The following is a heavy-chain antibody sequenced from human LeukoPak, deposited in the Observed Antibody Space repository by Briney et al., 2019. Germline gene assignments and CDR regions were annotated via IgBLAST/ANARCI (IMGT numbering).Heavy chain of an antibody. CDR3: ARRYSGYD. V-gene: IGHV4-34*01. J-gene: IGHJ4*02. Sequence: SEILSLTCAVYGGSFSGYYWSWIRQPPGKGLEWIGEINHSGSTNYNPSLKSRVTISVDTSKNQFSLKLSSVTAADTAVYYCARRYSGYDWGQGTLVTVSS. D-gene: IGHD5-12*01. CDR1: GGSFSGYY. CDR2: INHSGST.